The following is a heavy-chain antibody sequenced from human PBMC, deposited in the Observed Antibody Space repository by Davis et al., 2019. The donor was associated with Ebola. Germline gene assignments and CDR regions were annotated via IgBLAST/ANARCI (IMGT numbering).Heavy chain of an antibody. J-gene: IGHJ4*02. CDR2: ISSTSRTM. CDR1: GFSASLYS. V-gene: IGHV3-48*01. CDR3: ARVNSRGDFDY. Sequence: PGGSLRLSCAFSGFSASLYSMNWVRQAPGKGLEWVSYISSTSRTMYYADSVKGRFTISRDNSKNTLYLQMNSLRAEDTAVYYCARVNSRGDFDYWGQGTLVTVSS. D-gene: IGHD4-23*01.